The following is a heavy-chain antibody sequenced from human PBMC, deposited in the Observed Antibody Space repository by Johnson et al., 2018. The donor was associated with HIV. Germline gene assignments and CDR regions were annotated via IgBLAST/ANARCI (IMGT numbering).Heavy chain of an antibody. V-gene: IGHV3-30*04. J-gene: IGHJ3*02. CDR1: GFTFSSYA. CDR2: ISYDGSNK. CDR3: GRDSDAFEI. Sequence: QVQLVESGGGVVQPGRSLRLSCAASGFTFSSYAMHWVRQAPGNGLEWVAVISYDGSNKYYADSVKGRVTISRDNSKNTLYQQMNSLRAEDTAVYYCGRDSDAFEIWGQGTMVTVSS.